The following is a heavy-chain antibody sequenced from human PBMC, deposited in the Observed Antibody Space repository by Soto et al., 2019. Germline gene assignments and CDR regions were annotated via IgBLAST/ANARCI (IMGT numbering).Heavy chain of an antibody. V-gene: IGHV4-31*03. Sequence: QMQLQESGPGLVKPSQTLSLTCTVSGGSIRSGGHYWTWIRQLPGQGLEWIGYIYYSGRTYYSPSLQSRLTISVYTSQNQFSLRLTSVTAADTPVYYCVVGLEDVVGGQLDYWGQGALVTVSS. CDR3: VVGLEDVVGGQLDY. J-gene: IGHJ4*02. CDR1: GGSIRSGGHY. D-gene: IGHD2-15*01. CDR2: IYYSGRT.